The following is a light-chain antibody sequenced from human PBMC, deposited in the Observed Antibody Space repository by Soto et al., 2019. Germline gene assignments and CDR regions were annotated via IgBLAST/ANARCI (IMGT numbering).Light chain of an antibody. CDR3: HQYAYSPRT. CDR1: QAVNTR. Sequence: HSPSAVPSLPNDRVTLSCRASQAVNTRLAWYQHRPGQAPRLLIYLASNRAAGVPARFSGSGSGTDFTLTISRRKPEDSAVYFCHQYAYSPRTFGEGTKVDIK. CDR2: LAS. J-gene: IGKJ1*01. V-gene: IGKV3-20*01.